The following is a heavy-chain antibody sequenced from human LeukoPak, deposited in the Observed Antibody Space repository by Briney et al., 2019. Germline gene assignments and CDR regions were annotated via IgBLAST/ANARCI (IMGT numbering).Heavy chain of an antibody. CDR1: EFMFGRDW. J-gene: IGHJ1*01. Sequence: PGGSLRLSCVASEFMFGRDWISWVRQAPGKGLEWVACIKQDGSEEYYVGSVRGRFTVSVDNGKNSLYLQMNSLRAEDTARYYCATLDSTKSVFWGRGTAVTVSS. CDR3: ATLDSTKSVF. V-gene: IGHV3-7*01. CDR2: IKQDGSEE. D-gene: IGHD2-2*01.